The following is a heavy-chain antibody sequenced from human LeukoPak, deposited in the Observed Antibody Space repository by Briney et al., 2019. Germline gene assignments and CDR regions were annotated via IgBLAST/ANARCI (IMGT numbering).Heavy chain of an antibody. V-gene: IGHV3-64*01. Sequence: GGSLRLSCAASGFTFSSYAMHWVRQAPGKGLEYVSAISSNGGSTYYANSVKGRFTISRDNSKYTLYLQMGSLSAEDMAVYYCAREGYSWSPRINYYYYYYMDVWGKGTTVTVSS. CDR1: GFTFSSYA. D-gene: IGHD5-18*01. CDR3: AREGYSWSPRINYYYYYYMDV. J-gene: IGHJ6*03. CDR2: ISSNGGST.